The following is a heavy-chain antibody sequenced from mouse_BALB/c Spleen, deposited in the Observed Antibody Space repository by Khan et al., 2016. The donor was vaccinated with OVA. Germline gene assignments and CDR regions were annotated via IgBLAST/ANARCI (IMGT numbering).Heavy chain of an antibody. D-gene: IGHD2-1*01. V-gene: IGHV5-6*01. CDR2: ISSGGDYT. CDR3: ASDVTGSFAY. Sequence: EVELVESGGDLVKPGGSLKLSCAASGFSFSSYSMSWVRQTPDKRLEWVATISSGGDYTYYPDIVKGRFTISRDNAKNTLYLQMSSLKSEDTAMYYWASDVTGSFAYWGQGTLVTVSA. J-gene: IGHJ3*01. CDR1: GFSFSSYS.